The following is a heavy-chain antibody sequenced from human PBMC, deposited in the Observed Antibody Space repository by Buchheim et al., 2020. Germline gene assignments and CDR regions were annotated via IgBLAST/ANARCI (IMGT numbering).Heavy chain of an antibody. CDR1: GFTFSSYG. Sequence: QVQLVESGGGVVQPGRSLRLSCAASGFTFSSYGMHWVRQAPGKGLEWVAVISYDGSNKYYADSVKGRFTISRDNSKNTLYLQMNSLRAEDTAVYYCAKPSAYRSPYDYYYGMDVWGQGTT. CDR2: ISYDGSNK. J-gene: IGHJ6*02. V-gene: IGHV3-30*18. D-gene: IGHD6-19*01. CDR3: AKPSAYRSPYDYYYGMDV.